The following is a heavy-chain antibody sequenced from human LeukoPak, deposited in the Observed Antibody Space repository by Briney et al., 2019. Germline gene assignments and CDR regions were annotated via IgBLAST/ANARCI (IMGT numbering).Heavy chain of an antibody. Sequence: SETLSLTCTVSGYSISSGYYWGWIRQPPGKGLEWTGSVYHSGRTYYNPSLKSRVTISVDTSKNQFSLKLSSVTAADTAVYYCARQRVTMIVVATGDAFDIWGQGTMVTVSS. CDR2: VYHSGRT. D-gene: IGHD3-22*01. V-gene: IGHV4-38-2*02. CDR3: ARQRVTMIVVATGDAFDI. CDR1: GYSISSGYY. J-gene: IGHJ3*02.